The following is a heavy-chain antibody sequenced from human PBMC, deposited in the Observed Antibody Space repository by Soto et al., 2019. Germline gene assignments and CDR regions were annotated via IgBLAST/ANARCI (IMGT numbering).Heavy chain of an antibody. Sequence: GGSLRLSCAASGFTFSSYGMHWVRQAPGKGLEWVAVIWYDGSNKYYADSVKGRFTISRDNSKNTLYLQMNSLRAEDTAVYYCARDMAVAGPQYYYYGMAVWGQGTTVTVSS. V-gene: IGHV3-33*01. CDR2: IWYDGSNK. CDR3: ARDMAVAGPQYYYYGMAV. D-gene: IGHD6-19*01. J-gene: IGHJ6*02. CDR1: GFTFSSYG.